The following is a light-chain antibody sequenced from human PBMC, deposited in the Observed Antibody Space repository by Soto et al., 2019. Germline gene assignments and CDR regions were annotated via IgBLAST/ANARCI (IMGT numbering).Light chain of an antibody. J-gene: IGKJ5*01. Sequence: IRMTQSPDSLAVSLGERATINCKSSQSILYSSNNKNHLAWYQQKAGQPPKLLIYWSSTRESGVPDRFSGSGSGTDFTLTISSLQAEDVAVYYCQQYYTTPWTFGQGTRVEIK. CDR3: QQYYTTPWT. CDR1: QSILYSSNNKNH. CDR2: WSS. V-gene: IGKV4-1*01.